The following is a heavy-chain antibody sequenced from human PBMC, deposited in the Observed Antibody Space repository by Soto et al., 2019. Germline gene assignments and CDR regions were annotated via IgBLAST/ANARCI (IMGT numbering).Heavy chain of an antibody. J-gene: IGHJ5*02. CDR1: GFIFNNYV. CDR3: VKRDHTLLTGNH. Sequence: GALRLSCLTSGFIFNNYVMHWVRQAPGKGLEYVSAITSNSGKTYYADSVKGRFTISRDSSKNTVFLHMSSLRAEDTAVYYCVKRDHTLLTGNHWGQGTLVTVSS. D-gene: IGHD3-9*01. CDR2: ITSNSGKT. V-gene: IGHV3-64D*06.